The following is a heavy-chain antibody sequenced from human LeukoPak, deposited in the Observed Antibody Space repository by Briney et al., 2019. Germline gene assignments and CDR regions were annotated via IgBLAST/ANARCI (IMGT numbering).Heavy chain of an antibody. V-gene: IGHV1-8*01. CDR3: TRGSLSGSSRDY. Sequence: ASVRVSCKASGYTFTGYDINWVRQATGQGLEWMGWMNPDTGDTGYAPNFQGRVAMTRDTSKDTAYMELTGLISQDTAIYYCTRGSLSGSSRDYWGQGTLVTVSS. CDR1: GYTFTGYD. J-gene: IGHJ4*02. D-gene: IGHD3-10*01. CDR2: MNPDTGDT.